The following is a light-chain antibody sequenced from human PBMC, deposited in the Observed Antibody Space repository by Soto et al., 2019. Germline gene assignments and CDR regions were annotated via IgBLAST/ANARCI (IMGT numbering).Light chain of an antibody. CDR2: EVS. CDR1: SRDVGGYNY. V-gene: IGLV2-14*01. Sequence: QSVLTQPASVSGSPGQSITISCTGTSRDVGGYNYVSWYQQHPGKAPKLMIYEVSNRPSGVSNRFSGSKSGNTASLTISGLQAEDEADYYCSSYTSSSTRNVVFGGGTKLTVL. J-gene: IGLJ2*01. CDR3: SSYTSSSTRNVV.